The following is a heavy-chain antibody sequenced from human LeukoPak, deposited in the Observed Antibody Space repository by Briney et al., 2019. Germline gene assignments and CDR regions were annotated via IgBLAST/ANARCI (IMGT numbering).Heavy chain of an antibody. J-gene: IGHJ4*02. CDR2: INPSSGGT. V-gene: IGHV1-2*02. CDR1: GYTFTGYY. CDR3: ARGSLLYGGNSGVDY. Sequence: ASVKVSCKASGYTFTGYYMHWVRQAPGQGLEWMGWINPSSGGTNYAQKFQGRVTMTRDTSISTAYMELSRPRSEDTAVYYCARGSLLYGGNSGVDYWGQGTLVTISS. D-gene: IGHD4-23*01.